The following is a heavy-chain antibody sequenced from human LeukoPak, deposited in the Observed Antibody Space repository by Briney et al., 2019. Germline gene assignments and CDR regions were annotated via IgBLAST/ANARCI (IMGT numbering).Heavy chain of an antibody. CDR2: IYNSGST. V-gene: IGHV4-31*03. CDR3: ARVVASTIYQFDY. Sequence: SETLSLTCTVSGGSISNGGYYWTWVRQHPGKGLEWIGYIYNSGSTYYNPSLKSRVTTSVDTSKNQSSLNLTSVTAADTAVYYCARVVASTIYQFDYWGQGTLVTVSS. J-gene: IGHJ4*02. CDR1: GGSISNGGYY. D-gene: IGHD2-15*01.